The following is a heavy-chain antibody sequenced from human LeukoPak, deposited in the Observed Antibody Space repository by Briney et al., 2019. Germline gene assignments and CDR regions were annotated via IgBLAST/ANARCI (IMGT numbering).Heavy chain of an antibody. CDR2: ISGSGGST. CDR1: GFTFSSYA. CDR3: AKEVGYCSSTSCSPLGH. V-gene: IGHV3-23*01. Sequence: PGGSLRLSCAASGFTFSSYAMSWVRQAPGKGLEWVSAISGSGGSTYYADSVKGRFTLSRDNSKNTLYLQMNGLRAEDTAVYYCAKEVGYCSSTSCSPLGHWGQGTLVTVSS. J-gene: IGHJ4*02. D-gene: IGHD2-2*01.